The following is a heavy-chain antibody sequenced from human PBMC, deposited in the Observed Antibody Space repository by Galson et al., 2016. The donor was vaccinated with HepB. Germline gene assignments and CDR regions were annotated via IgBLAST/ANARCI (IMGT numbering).Heavy chain of an antibody. D-gene: IGHD6-19*01. CDR2: ISTNGHST. Sequence: SLRLSCAASGFTFSDFPMHWARQAPGKGLEYVSAISTNGHSTNYADSVKDRFIVSRDNSKNTLYLQLTTLKTEDTAVYYCVKSRSSGWQTFDYWGRGTLVSVSS. J-gene: IGHJ2*01. CDR1: GFTFSDFP. V-gene: IGHV3-64D*09. CDR3: VKSRSSGWQTFDY.